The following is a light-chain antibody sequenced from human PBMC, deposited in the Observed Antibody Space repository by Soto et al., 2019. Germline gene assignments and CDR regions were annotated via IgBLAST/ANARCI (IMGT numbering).Light chain of an antibody. CDR1: QDITTY. J-gene: IGKJ5*01. CDR3: QHFDNFPIT. V-gene: IGKV1-33*01. Sequence: DIQLTQSPSFLSASVGDKVTFTCQASQDITTYLNWYQQKPGTAPKLLIFDASSLKTGVPSRFSGSGSGTHFTLVLSSLQPEDVAMYYCQHFDNFPITFGQGTRLE. CDR2: DAS.